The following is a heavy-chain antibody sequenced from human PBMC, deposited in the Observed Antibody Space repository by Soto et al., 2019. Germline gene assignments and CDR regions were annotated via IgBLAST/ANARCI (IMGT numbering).Heavy chain of an antibody. CDR1: GFTFSNYA. CDR2: ISSSGDSP. CDR3: ARNTIPPPHY. J-gene: IGHJ4*02. V-gene: IGHV3-23*01. D-gene: IGHD1-1*01. Sequence: EVQLLESGGGLVQPGGSLRLSCAASGFTFSNYAMSWVRQAPGKGLEWVSAISSSGDSPYYADSVKGRFTVSRDNPKNTLYLQMNSLRVEDTAIYYCARNTIPPPHYWGQGTLVTVSS.